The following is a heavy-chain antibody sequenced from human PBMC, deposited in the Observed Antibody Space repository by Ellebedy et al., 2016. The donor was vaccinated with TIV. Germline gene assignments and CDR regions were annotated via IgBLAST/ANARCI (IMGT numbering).Heavy chain of an antibody. CDR1: GFTFTDYY. Sequence: AASVKVSCKASGFTFTDYYIHWVRQAPGQGLEWMGWMSPNSGNPGSSQKFQGRVTITWNTSISTAYLELSSLRSEDTAVYYCARAGWDYFGSGSYYKNDYWGQGTLVTVSS. J-gene: IGHJ4*02. D-gene: IGHD3-10*01. CDR2: MSPNSGNP. V-gene: IGHV1-8*03. CDR3: ARAGWDYFGSGSYYKNDY.